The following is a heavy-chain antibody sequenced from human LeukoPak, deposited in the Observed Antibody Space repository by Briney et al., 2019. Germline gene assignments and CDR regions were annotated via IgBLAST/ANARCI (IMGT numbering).Heavy chain of an antibody. CDR1: GFTFSSYA. D-gene: IGHD3-10*01. Sequence: GGSLRLSCAASGFTFSSYAMSWVRRAPGKGLEWVSAISGSGGSTYYADSVKGRFTISRDNSKNTLYLQMNSLRAEDTAVYYCAKRLWFGEFPTPFDYWGQGTLVTVSS. CDR2: ISGSGGST. J-gene: IGHJ4*02. V-gene: IGHV3-23*01. CDR3: AKRLWFGEFPTPFDY.